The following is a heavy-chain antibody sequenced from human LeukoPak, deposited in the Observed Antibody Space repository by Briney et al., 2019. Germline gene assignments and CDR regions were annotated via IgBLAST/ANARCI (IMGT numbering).Heavy chain of an antibody. CDR2: INPNSGGT. J-gene: IGHJ4*02. V-gene: IGHV1-2*02. Sequence: ASVKVSCKASEYTFTGYYMHWVRQAPGQGLEWMGWINPNSGGTNYAQKFQGRVTMTRDTSISTAYMELSRLRSDDTAVYYCARDLTNTYYYDSSGPACDYWGQGTLVTVSS. CDR3: ARDLTNTYYYDSSGPACDY. CDR1: EYTFTGYY. D-gene: IGHD3-22*01.